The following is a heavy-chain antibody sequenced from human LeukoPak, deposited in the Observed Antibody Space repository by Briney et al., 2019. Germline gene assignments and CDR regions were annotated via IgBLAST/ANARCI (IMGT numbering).Heavy chain of an antibody. Sequence: PGGSLRLSCAASGFTFNSYAMSWVRQAPGKGLEWVSAISPSGTDTYYADSARGRFTISRDNSKNTLYLQMSSLRAEDSAVYYCAKRGGYETMAAFDYWGQGTLVTVSS. D-gene: IGHD3-10*01. CDR2: ISPSGTDT. J-gene: IGHJ4*02. V-gene: IGHV3-23*01. CDR1: GFTFNSYA. CDR3: AKRGGYETMAAFDY.